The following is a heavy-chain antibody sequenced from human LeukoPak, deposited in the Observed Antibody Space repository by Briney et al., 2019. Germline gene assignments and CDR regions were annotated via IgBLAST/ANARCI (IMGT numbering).Heavy chain of an antibody. V-gene: IGHV3-30-3*01. D-gene: IGHD6-13*01. Sequence: GGSLRLSCAASGFTFSSYAMHWVRQAPGKGLEWVAVISYDGSNKYYADSVKGRFTISRDNSKNTLYLQMNSLRAEDTAVYYCARDLQQRMAFDIWGQGTMVTVSS. CDR3: ARDLQQRMAFDI. J-gene: IGHJ3*02. CDR2: ISYDGSNK. CDR1: GFTFSSYA.